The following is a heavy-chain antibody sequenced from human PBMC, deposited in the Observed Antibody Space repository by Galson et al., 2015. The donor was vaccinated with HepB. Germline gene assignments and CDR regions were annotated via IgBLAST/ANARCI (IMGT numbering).Heavy chain of an antibody. J-gene: IGHJ6*02. D-gene: IGHD3-22*01. CDR1: GGTFSSYA. CDR3: ARDSYYYDSSGYPPQSYYYGMDV. V-gene: IGHV1-69*13. CDR2: IIPIFGTA. Sequence: VKVSCKASGGTFSSYAISWVRQAPGQGLEWMGGIIPIFGTANYAQKFQGRVTITADESTSTAYMELSSLRSEDTAVYYCARDSYYYDSSGYPPQSYYYGMDVWGQGTTVTVSS.